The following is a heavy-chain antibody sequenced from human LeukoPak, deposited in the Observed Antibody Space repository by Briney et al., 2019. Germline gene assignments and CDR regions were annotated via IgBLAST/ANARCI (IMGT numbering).Heavy chain of an antibody. D-gene: IGHD4-17*01. CDR1: GGSISSYY. V-gene: IGHV4-59*01. CDR2: ICYSGST. CDR3: ARSGDYNFDY. Sequence: SETLSLTCTVSGGSISSYYWSWIRQPPGKGLEWIGYICYSGSTNYNPSLKSRVTISVDTSKNQFSLKLSSVTAADTAVYYCARSGDYNFDYWGQGTLVTVSS. J-gene: IGHJ4*02.